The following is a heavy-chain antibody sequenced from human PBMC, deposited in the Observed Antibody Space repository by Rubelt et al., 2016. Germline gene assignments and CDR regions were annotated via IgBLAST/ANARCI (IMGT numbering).Heavy chain of an antibody. J-gene: IGHJ5*02. D-gene: IGHD1-20*01. CDR3: ASGYNWNPT. V-gene: IGHV3-66*01. CDR2: IYSGGST. Sequence: EVQLVESGGGLVQPGGSLRLSCAASGFTFSSYSMHWVRQAPGKGLVWVSIIYSGGSTYYADSVKGRFTITSDNSKNTLYLQINSLRAEDTAVYYCASGYNWNPTWGQGTLVTVSS. CDR1: GFTFSSYS.